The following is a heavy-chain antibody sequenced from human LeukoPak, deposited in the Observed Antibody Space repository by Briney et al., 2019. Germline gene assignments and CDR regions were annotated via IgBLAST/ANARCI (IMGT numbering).Heavy chain of an antibody. D-gene: IGHD2-21*01. V-gene: IGHV3-21*01. Sequence: GGSLTLSCTVSGLTFNIYSMNWVRRSPGQGLEWVTSISSSSSYIYYADSVKGRFTISRDNAKNSLYLQMSSLRGEDTAMYYCVTVVYGSDIWGQGTMVTVS. J-gene: IGHJ3*02. CDR3: VTVVYGSDI. CDR2: ISSSSSYI. CDR1: GLTFNIYS.